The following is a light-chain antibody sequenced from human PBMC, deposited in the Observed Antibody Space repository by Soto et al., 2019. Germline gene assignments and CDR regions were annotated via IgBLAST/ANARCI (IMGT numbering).Light chain of an antibody. CDR3: QQYGSSPYT. CDR1: QSVSSTY. J-gene: IGKJ2*01. CDR2: GAS. V-gene: IGKV3-20*01. Sequence: EIVLTQSPGTLSLSPGERATLSCRASQSVSSTYLAWYQQKPGQAPRLLIYGASIRATGVPDRFSGSGCGTDFTLTISRLEPEDFALYYCQQYGSSPYTFGQGTKLEIK.